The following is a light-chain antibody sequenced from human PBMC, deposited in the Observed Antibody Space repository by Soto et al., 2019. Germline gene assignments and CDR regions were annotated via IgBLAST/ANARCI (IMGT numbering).Light chain of an antibody. Sequence: QSVLTQPPSVSAAPGQKVTISCTGTSSDVGGYNYVSWYQHHPGKAPKLMIYDVSNRPSGVSNRFSGSKSGNTASLTISGLQPEDEADYYCSSYTTSNTRQIVLGTGTKLTVL. CDR1: SSDVGGYNY. J-gene: IGLJ1*01. CDR3: SSYTTSNTRQIV. CDR2: DVS. V-gene: IGLV2-14*03.